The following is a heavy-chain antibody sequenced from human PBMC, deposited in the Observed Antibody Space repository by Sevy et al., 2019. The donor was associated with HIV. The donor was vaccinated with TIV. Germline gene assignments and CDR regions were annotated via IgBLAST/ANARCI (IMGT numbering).Heavy chain of an antibody. CDR2: ISGSGGST. Sequence: LSLTCAASGFTFSSYAMSWVRQAPGKGLEWVSAISGSGGSTYYADSVKGRFTISRDNSKNTLYLQMNSLRAVDTAVYYCAKDGGRVRGGLYYFDYWGPGTLVTVSS. CDR3: AKDGGRVRGGLYYFDY. V-gene: IGHV3-23*01. J-gene: IGHJ4*02. CDR1: GFTFSSYA. D-gene: IGHD3-10*01.